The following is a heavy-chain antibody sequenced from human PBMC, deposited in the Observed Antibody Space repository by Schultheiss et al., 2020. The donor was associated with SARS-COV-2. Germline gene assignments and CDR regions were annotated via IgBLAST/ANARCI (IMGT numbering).Heavy chain of an antibody. CDR1: GGSISSYY. V-gene: IGHV4-59*12. CDR3: ARGFDY. CDR2: IYYSGST. J-gene: IGHJ4*02. Sequence: SQTLSLTCTVSGGSISSYYWSWIRQPPGKGLEWIGYIYYSGSTYYNPSLKSRVTISVDTSKDQFSLKLSSVTAADTAVYYCARGFDYWGQGTLVTVSS.